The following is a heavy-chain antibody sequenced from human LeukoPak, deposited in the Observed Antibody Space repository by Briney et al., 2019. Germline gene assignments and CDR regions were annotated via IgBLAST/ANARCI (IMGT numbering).Heavy chain of an antibody. J-gene: IGHJ4*02. Sequence: GGSLRLSCAASGFTFSSYAMSWVRQAPGKGLEWVSGLSGSGGSTFYADSGKGRFTISRDNSKNTLYLQMNSLRAEDTAVYYCARVRATKADFDYWGQGTLVTVSS. V-gene: IGHV3-23*01. CDR3: ARVRATKADFDY. CDR2: LSGSGGST. D-gene: IGHD1-26*01. CDR1: GFTFSSYA.